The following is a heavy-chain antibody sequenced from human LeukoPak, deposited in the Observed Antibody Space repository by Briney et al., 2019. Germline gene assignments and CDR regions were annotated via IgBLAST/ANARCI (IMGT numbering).Heavy chain of an antibody. CDR2: INPRDGST. J-gene: IGHJ4*02. V-gene: IGHV1-46*01. D-gene: IGHD2-2*01. CDR1: GYTFTSYY. CDR3: ARDGGYCGSTSCYVHY. Sequence: ASVKVSCKASGYTFTSYYMHWVRQAPGQGLEWMGIINPRDGSTTYAQKFQGRVTMTRDTSTRTVYMELSSLRSEDTAVYSCARDGGYCGSTSCYVHYWGQGTLVTVSS.